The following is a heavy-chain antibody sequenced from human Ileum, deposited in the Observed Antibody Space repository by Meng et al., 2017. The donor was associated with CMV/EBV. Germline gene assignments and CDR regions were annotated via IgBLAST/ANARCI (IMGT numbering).Heavy chain of an antibody. Sequence: GESLKISCAASGLTFRNYDMHWVRQAPGKGLEWVAVIWYDGSNENYAESVKGRFTISRDNSKNTLYLQMNSLRAEDTAVYYCATCITGTTGPFDPWGQGTLVTVSS. CDR3: ATCITGTTGPFDP. D-gene: IGHD1-7*01. CDR2: IWYDGSNE. CDR1: GLTFRNYD. J-gene: IGHJ5*02. V-gene: IGHV3-33*03.